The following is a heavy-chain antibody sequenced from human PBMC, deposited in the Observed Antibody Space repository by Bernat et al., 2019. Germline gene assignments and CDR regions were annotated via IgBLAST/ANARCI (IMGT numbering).Heavy chain of an antibody. CDR3: ARRSPLRYFDPNAFDI. V-gene: IGHV1-69*01. J-gene: IGHJ3*02. CDR1: GGTFSSYA. D-gene: IGHD3-9*01. CDR2: IIPIFGTA. Sequence: QVQLVQSGAEVKKPGSSVKVSCKASGGTFSSYAISWVRQAPGQGLEWMGGIIPIFGTANYAQKFQGRVTITADESTSTAYMELSSLRSEDTAVYYYARRSPLRYFDPNAFDIWGQGTMVTVSS.